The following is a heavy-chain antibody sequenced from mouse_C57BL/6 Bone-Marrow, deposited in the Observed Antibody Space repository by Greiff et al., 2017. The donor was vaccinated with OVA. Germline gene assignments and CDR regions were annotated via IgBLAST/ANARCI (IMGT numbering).Heavy chain of an antibody. J-gene: IGHJ2*01. V-gene: IGHV1-15*01. Sequence: QVHVKQSGAELVRPGASVTLSCKASGYTFTDYEMHWVKQTPVHGLEWIGAIDPETGGTAYNQKFKGKAILTADKSSSTAYMELRSLTSEDSAVCYCTRYYGSPFDYWGQGTTLTVSS. CDR1: GYTFTDYE. CDR2: IDPETGGT. D-gene: IGHD1-1*01. CDR3: TRYYGSPFDY.